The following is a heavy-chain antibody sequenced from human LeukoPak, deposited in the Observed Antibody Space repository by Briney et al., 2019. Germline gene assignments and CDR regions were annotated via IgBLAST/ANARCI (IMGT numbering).Heavy chain of an antibody. Sequence: PGRSLRLSCAASGFTFSSYAMHWVRQAPGKGLEWVAVISYDGSNKYYADSVKGRFTISRDNSKSTLYLQMNSLRAEDTAVYYCARDVRRSSWDEYYYYYYGMDVWGQGTTVTVSS. V-gene: IGHV3-30-3*01. J-gene: IGHJ6*02. D-gene: IGHD6-13*01. CDR2: ISYDGSNK. CDR1: GFTFSSYA. CDR3: ARDVRRSSWDEYYYYYYGMDV.